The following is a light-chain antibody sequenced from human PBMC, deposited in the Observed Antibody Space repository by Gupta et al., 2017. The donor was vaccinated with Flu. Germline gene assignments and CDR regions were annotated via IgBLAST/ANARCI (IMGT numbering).Light chain of an antibody. CDR3: QAWDRGVLV. CDR2: HDA. V-gene: IGLV3-1*01. J-gene: IGLJ3*02. Sequence: PPPILILYHDAKPPSGIPERFSGSNSGNTATLTVSETQCVDDADYYCQAWDRGVLVFGGGTKLTVL.